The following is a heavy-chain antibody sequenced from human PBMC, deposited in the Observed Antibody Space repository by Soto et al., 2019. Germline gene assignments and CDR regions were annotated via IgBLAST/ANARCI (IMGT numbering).Heavy chain of an antibody. J-gene: IGHJ4*02. D-gene: IGHD2-15*01. V-gene: IGHV1-69*06. Sequence: SVKVSCKACGWTFSSYAISWVGQAPGQGLEWMGGIIPIFGTANYAQKFQGRVTITADKSTSTAYMELSSLRSEDTAVYYCARAYSSLGGNNYLFFDYWGQGTLVTVSS. CDR3: ARAYSSLGGNNYLFFDY. CDR1: GWTFSSYA. CDR2: IIPIFGTA.